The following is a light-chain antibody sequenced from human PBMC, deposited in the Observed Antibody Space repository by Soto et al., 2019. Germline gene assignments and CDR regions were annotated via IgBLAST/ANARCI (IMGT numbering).Light chain of an antibody. CDR1: QTISSSY. CDR2: GAS. V-gene: IGKV3-20*01. Sequence: EIVLTQSPGTLSLSPGERATLSCRASQTISSSYLAWYQQKPGQAPRLLLYGASSRITGIPDRFRGSGSGTDFILTITRLEPEDFAVYYCQQYGGSPLSFGGGTKVEIK. CDR3: QQYGGSPLS. J-gene: IGKJ4*01.